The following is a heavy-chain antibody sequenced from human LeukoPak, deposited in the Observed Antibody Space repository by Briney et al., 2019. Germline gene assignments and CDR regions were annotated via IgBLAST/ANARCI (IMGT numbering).Heavy chain of an antibody. Sequence: GGSLRLSCAASGFTFNNYAMHWVRQAPGKGLEYVSAISTNGASTCYANSVKGRFTISRDNSKNTLYLQMNSLRAEDTAVYYCARVRDSSGSFDYWGQGTLVTVSS. J-gene: IGHJ4*02. CDR2: ISTNGAST. CDR1: GFTFNNYA. V-gene: IGHV3-64*01. CDR3: ARVRDSSGSFDY. D-gene: IGHD3-22*01.